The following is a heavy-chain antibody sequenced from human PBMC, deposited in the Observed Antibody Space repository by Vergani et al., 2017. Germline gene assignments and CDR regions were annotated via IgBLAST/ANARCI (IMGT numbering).Heavy chain of an antibody. CDR1: GFTFSSHA. J-gene: IGHJ3*02. CDR2: IKNTGDST. CDR3: AKDQVILLWFGELNRGRAAFDI. V-gene: IGHV3-23*01. Sequence: EVQLLQSEGAVVQPGGSLRLSCVASGFTFSSHAMSWVRQGHGQGLEWVSSIKNTGDSTHYADSVKGRFTISRDNSKNTLYLQMNSLRVEDTAVYYCAKDQVILLWFGELNRGRAAFDIWGQGTMVTVSS. D-gene: IGHD3-10*01.